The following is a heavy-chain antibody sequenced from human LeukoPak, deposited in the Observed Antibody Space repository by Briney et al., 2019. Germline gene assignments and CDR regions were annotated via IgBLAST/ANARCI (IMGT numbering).Heavy chain of an antibody. CDR2: IYTDDSET. V-gene: IGHV5-51*01. D-gene: IGHD6-13*01. J-gene: IGHJ4*02. CDR3: ARRFSSSWYYFDY. Sequence: GGPLKTSFKRSGSRFTTYWIGWVRQMPGKGLEWMGIIYTDDSETVFSPSFQGQVTFSADKSLSTAYLQWSSLKASDTAVYYCARRFSSSWYYFDYWGQGTLVTVSS. CDR1: GSRFTTYW.